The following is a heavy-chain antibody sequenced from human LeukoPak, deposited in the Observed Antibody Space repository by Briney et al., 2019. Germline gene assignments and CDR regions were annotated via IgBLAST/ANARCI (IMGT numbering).Heavy chain of an antibody. CDR3: ARDPVGGSTIFDY. V-gene: IGHV4-39*02. Sequence: SETLSLTCTVSGGSISSSSYYWGWIRQPPGKGLEWIGSIYYSGSTYYNPSLKSRVTISVDTSKNQFSLQLSSVTPEDTAVYYCARDPVGGSTIFDYWGQGTLVTVSS. CDR1: GGSISSSSYY. D-gene: IGHD1-26*01. J-gene: IGHJ4*02. CDR2: IYYSGST.